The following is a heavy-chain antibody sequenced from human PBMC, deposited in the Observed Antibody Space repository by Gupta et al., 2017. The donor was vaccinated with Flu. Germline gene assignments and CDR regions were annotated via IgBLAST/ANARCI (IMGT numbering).Heavy chain of an antibody. Sequence: RSYAMSWVRQAPGKGLEWVSGISVSGASTYYGESVKGRFTVSRDNSKNTLFLQMNSLRAEDTAVYYCARDWSSAGGYYFDYWGQGTLVTVSS. J-gene: IGHJ4*02. CDR2: ISVSGAST. CDR3: ARDWSSAGGYYFDY. CDR1: RSYA. V-gene: IGHV3-23*01. D-gene: IGHD6-25*01.